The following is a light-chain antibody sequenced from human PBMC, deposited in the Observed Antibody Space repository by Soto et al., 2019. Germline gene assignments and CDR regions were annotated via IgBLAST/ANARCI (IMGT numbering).Light chain of an antibody. Sequence: IQLTQSPSSLSASVGDRVTITCQASQGISSYLAWYQQKPGKAPKLLIYAASTLQSGVPSRFSGSGSGTDFTLTISSLQPEDFATYYCQQLNSYPWTFGQGTKVDIK. CDR1: QGISSY. J-gene: IGKJ1*01. CDR3: QQLNSYPWT. V-gene: IGKV1-9*01. CDR2: AAS.